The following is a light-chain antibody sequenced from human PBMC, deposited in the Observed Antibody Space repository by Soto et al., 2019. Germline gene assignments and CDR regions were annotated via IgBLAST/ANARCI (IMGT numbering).Light chain of an antibody. CDR1: QSISSY. V-gene: IGKV1-39*01. J-gene: IGKJ1*01. CDR3: QQSYSTPRT. CDR2: AAS. Sequence: DIQMTQSPSSLSASVGDRVTITCRASQSISSYLNWYQQNPGKAPKLLIYAASSLQSGVPSRFSGSGSGTDFTLTISSLQPEDFETYYYQQSYSTPRTFGQGTKVEIK.